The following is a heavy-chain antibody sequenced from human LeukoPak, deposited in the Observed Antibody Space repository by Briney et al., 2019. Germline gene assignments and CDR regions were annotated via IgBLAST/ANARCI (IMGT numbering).Heavy chain of an antibody. CDR3: ARESGYTYGRDY. D-gene: IGHD5-18*01. Sequence: SHTLSLTCTVSGRSISICSYYWSWIRQPAAKGLEWIGRIYTNGSTNYNPSLKSRVTILIDTSKKQFSLKLSSVTAADTAVYYCARESGYTYGRDYWGQGTLVTVSS. J-gene: IGHJ4*02. CDR2: IYTNGST. V-gene: IGHV4-61*02. CDR1: GRSISICSYY.